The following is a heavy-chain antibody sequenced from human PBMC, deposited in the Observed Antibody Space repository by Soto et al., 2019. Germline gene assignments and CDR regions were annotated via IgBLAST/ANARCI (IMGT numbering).Heavy chain of an antibody. CDR1: GFTFSTDS. V-gene: IGHV3-48*02. CDR2: ISTSGATR. J-gene: IGHJ4*02. Sequence: EVQLVESGGGLVQPGGSLRLSCVASGFTFSTDSMNWVRQAPGKGLEWVAHISTSGATRYYADSVKGRFTISSDNAKTSLYLQMASLRNEDTAVYYCARFFGSGFAYWGQGTVVTVSS. CDR3: ARFFGSGFAY. D-gene: IGHD6-19*01.